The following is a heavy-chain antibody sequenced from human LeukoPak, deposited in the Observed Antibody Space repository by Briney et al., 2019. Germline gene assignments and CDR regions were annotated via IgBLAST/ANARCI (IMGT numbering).Heavy chain of an antibody. CDR2: ISGSGGST. J-gene: IGHJ4*02. CDR1: GFTFSSYA. V-gene: IGHV3-23*01. D-gene: IGHD6-19*01. CDR3: AKDGVGSVWYRGLLFDY. Sequence: GGSLRLSCAASGFTFSSYAMSWVRQAPGKGLEWVSAISGSGGSTYYADSVKGRFTISRDNSKNTLYLRMNSLRAEDTAVYYCAKDGVGSVWYRGLLFDYWGQGTLVTVSS.